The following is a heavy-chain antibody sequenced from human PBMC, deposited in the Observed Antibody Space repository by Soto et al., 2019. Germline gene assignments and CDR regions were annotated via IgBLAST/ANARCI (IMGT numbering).Heavy chain of an antibody. V-gene: IGHV2-5*02. CDR2: IYWDDEK. CDR1: GFSLTNSGVG. J-gene: IGHJ4*02. Sequence: QITLKESGPTLVKPTQTLTLTCSFSGFSLTNSGVGVGWIRQPPGKALEWLAFIYWDDEKHYRPSLQSRLTVTKGTAKDQGVLTMTNLDPVDTATYYWAHPRSITFYGGGGDFDYWGQGTLVIVSS. D-gene: IGHD3-16*01. CDR3: AHPRSITFYGGGGDFDY.